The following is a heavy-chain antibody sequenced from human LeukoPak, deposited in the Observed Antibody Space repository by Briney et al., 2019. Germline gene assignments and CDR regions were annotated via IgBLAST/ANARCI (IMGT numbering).Heavy chain of an antibody. CDR1: GGSISSGGYY. CDR2: IYSSGST. J-gene: IGHJ4*02. Sequence: SETPSLTCTVSGGSISSGGYYWTWIRQPAGKGLEWIGRIYSSGSTNYNPSLKSRVTISIDTSKNQFSLKLSSVTAADTAVYYCVRGGELADYWGQGTLVTVSS. D-gene: IGHD1-7*01. CDR3: VRGGELADY. V-gene: IGHV4-61*02.